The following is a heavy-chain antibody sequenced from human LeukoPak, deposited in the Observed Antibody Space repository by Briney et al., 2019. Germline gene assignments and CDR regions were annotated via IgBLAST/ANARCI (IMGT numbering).Heavy chain of an antibody. CDR3: ARDEVGATEWFDP. Sequence: VASVKVSCKASGYTFASYGISWVRQAPGQGLEWMGWISAYNGNTNYAQKLQGRVTMTTDTSTSTAYMELRSLRSDDTAVYYCARDEVGATEWFDPWGQGTLVTVSS. CDR1: GYTFASYG. V-gene: IGHV1-18*01. J-gene: IGHJ5*02. D-gene: IGHD1-26*01. CDR2: ISAYNGNT.